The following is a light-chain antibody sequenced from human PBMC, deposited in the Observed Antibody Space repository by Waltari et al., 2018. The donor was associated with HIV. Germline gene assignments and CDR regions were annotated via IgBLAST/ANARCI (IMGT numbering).Light chain of an antibody. CDR2: EVH. J-gene: IGLJ2*01. Sequence: QSALTQPASVSGSPGQSITISCTGTSSDVGAYHHISWFQQHPGKVPKFIIFEVHTRPSGVSNRFSGSKSGNTASLTISGLQAEDEADYYCSSYTTRSTLVFGGGTKLTVL. CDR1: SSDVGAYHH. CDR3: SSYTTRSTLV. V-gene: IGLV2-14*01.